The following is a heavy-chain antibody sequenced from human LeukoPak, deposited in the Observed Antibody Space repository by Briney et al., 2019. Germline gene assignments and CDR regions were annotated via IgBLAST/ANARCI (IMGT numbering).Heavy chain of an antibody. V-gene: IGHV3-53*04. J-gene: IGHJ4*02. CDR2: IYSGGST. Sequence: GGSLRLSCAASGFTVSSNYMSWARQAPGKGLEWVSVIYSGGSTYYADSVKGRFTISRHNSKNTLYLQMNSLRAEDTAVYYCARDPPFYCSGGSCYGGYWGQGTLVTVSS. CDR3: ARDPPFYCSGGSCYGGY. D-gene: IGHD2-15*01. CDR1: GFTVSSNY.